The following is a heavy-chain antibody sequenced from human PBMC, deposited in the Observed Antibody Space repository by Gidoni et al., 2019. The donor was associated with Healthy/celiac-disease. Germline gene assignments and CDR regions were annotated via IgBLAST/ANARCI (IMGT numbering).Heavy chain of an antibody. Sequence: EVQLVQYGAEVKKPGEALKISCKGCGYSFTSYWIGRGRQMPGKGPEWMGIIYPGDSDTRYSPSFQGQVTISADKSISTAYLQWSSLKASDTAMYYCASPYCSSTSCYEPDAFDIWGQGTMVTVSS. CDR1: GYSFTSYW. D-gene: IGHD2-2*01. CDR2: IYPGDSDT. J-gene: IGHJ3*02. V-gene: IGHV5-51*01. CDR3: ASPYCSSTSCYEPDAFDI.